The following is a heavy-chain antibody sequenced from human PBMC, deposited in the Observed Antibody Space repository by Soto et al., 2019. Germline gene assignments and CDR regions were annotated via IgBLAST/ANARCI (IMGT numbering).Heavy chain of an antibody. D-gene: IGHD3-22*01. CDR2: INHSGST. CDR1: GGSFSGYY. J-gene: IGHJ6*02. CDR3: ARARRGVAMIVVVTHYYYYGMDV. V-gene: IGHV4-34*01. Sequence: SETLSLTCAVYGGSFSGYYWSWIRQPAGKGLEWIGEINHSGSTNYNPSLKSRVTISVDTSKNQFSLKLSSVTAADTAVYYCARARRGVAMIVVVTHYYYYGMDVWGQGTTVTVSS.